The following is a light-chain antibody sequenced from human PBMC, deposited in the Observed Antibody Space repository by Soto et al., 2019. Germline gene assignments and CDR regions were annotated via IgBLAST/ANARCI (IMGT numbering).Light chain of an antibody. CDR2: AAS. J-gene: IGKJ1*01. CDR3: QQSDSTPWT. Sequence: DIQMTQSPSSLSASVGDRVTISCRASQRISSYLNWYQQKPGKAPKLLIYAASSLQSGVPSRFSGSGSGTDFTLTISSLQPEDFATYYCQQSDSTPWTFGQGTKVDIK. CDR1: QRISSY. V-gene: IGKV1-39*01.